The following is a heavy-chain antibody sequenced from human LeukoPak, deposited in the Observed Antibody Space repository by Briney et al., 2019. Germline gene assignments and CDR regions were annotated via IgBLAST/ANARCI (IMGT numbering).Heavy chain of an antibody. V-gene: IGHV3-30*01. CDR3: VREQTIMAAAGLDP. J-gene: IGHJ5*02. CDR2: ISNDGGSDK. Sequence: GSSLRLSCAASGFSFSRHAMQWVHQAPGRGVEGVAIISNDGGSDKYYADSMKGRFTICRDNSKDMLYLQMNSLTAEDTGVYYCVREQTIMAAAGLDPWPQGPLVRVS. D-gene: IGHD6-13*01. CDR1: GFSFSRHA.